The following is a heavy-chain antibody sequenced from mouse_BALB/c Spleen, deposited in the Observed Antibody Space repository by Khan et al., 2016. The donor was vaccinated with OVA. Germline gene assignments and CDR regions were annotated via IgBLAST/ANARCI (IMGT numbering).Heavy chain of an antibody. V-gene: IGHV14-1*02. Sequence: EVQLQESGAELVRPGAFVNLSCKASGFTIKDYYLHWVKQRPEQGLEWLGWIDPGNGNTIYDPKFQGKANITSDKSSNTAYLQLSSLTSEHTAVYYCSRDGSSPWFAYWGQGTLVTVSA. D-gene: IGHD2-3*01. CDR1: GFTIKDYY. J-gene: IGHJ3*01. CDR2: IDPGNGNT. CDR3: SRDGSSPWFAY.